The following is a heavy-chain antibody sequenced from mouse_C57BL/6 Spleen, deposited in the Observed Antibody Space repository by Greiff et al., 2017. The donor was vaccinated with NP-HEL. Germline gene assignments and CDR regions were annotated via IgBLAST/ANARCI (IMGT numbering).Heavy chain of an antibody. CDR1: GFTFSSYG. V-gene: IGHV5-6*01. J-gene: IGHJ2*01. D-gene: IGHD1-1*01. CDR2: ISSGGSYT. Sequence: EVKLMESGGDLVKPGGSLKLSCAASGFTFSSYGMSWVRQTPDKRLEWVATISSGGSYTYYPDSVKGRFTISRDNAKNTLYLQMSSLKSEDTAMYYCARHGTTVVAFDYWGQGTTLTVSS. CDR3: ARHGTTVVAFDY.